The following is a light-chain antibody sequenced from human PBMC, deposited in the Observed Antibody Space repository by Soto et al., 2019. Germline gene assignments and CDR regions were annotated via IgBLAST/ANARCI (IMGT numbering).Light chain of an antibody. CDR1: SSDVGGYNY. V-gene: IGLV2-11*01. CDR3: CSNAGSYTDV. Sequence: QSALTLPRSVSGSPGQSVTISCTGTSSDVGGYNYVSWYQQHPGKAPKLMIYDVSKRPSGVPDRFSGSKSGNTASLTISGLQAEDEADYYCCSNAGSYTDVFGTGTKVTVL. CDR2: DVS. J-gene: IGLJ1*01.